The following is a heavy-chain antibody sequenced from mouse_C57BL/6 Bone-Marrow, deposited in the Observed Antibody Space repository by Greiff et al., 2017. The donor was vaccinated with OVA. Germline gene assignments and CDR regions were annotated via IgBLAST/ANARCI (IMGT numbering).Heavy chain of an antibody. CDR1: GFTFSSYG. V-gene: IGHV5-6*02. Sequence: EVMLVESGGDLVKPGGSLKLSCAASGFTFSSYGMSWVRQTPDKRLEWVATISSGGSYTYYPDSVKGRFTISRDNAKNPLYLQMSSLKSEDTAMYYCARERGDVDAMDYWGQGTSVTVSS. CDR2: ISSGGSYT. CDR3: ARERGDVDAMDY. D-gene: IGHD3-3*01. J-gene: IGHJ4*01.